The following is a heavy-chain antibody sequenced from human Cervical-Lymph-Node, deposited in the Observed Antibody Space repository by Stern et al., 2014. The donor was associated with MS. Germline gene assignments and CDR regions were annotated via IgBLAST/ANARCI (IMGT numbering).Heavy chain of an antibody. CDR2: IYHSGAS. V-gene: IGHV4-4*02. J-gene: IGHJ2*01. D-gene: IGHD2/OR15-2a*01. CDR1: GGSVSSTNW. CDR3: ARERQQYCNSEGCSYWYFDL. Sequence: QVQLGQSGPGLVKPSGTLSLTCAVSGGSVSSTNWWSWVRQSPGKGLEWIGNIYHSGASHYRPSLRSRVSISLDNSKNHLSLHLTSVTAADTAVYYCARERQQYCNSEGCSYWYFDLWGRGTLVTVSS.